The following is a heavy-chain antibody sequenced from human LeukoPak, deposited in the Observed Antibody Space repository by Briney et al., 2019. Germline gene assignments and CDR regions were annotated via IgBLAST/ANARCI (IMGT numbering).Heavy chain of an antibody. CDR3: ARHGIAVAGTNPYNWFDL. D-gene: IGHD6-19*01. Sequence: GGSLRLSCAASGFTFSSYAMHWVRQAPGKGLEWVAVISYDGSNKYYADSVKGRFTISRDNSKNTLYLQMNSLRAEDTAVYYCARHGIAVAGTNPYNWFDLWGQGTLVTVSS. CDR1: GFTFSSYA. CDR2: ISYDGSNK. J-gene: IGHJ5*02. V-gene: IGHV3-30-3*01.